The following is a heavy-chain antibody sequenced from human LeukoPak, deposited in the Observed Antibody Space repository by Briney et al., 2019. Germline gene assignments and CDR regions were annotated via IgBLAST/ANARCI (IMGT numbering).Heavy chain of an antibody. CDR3: AADCYDSSPRAEYFQH. Sequence: SQTLSLTCAISGDSVSSNSAAWNWIRQSPSRGLEWLGRTYYRSKWYNDYAVSVKSRITINPDTSKNQFSLQLNSVTPEDTAVYYCAADCYDSSPRAEYFQHWGQGTLVTVSS. CDR2: TYYRSKWYN. J-gene: IGHJ1*01. V-gene: IGHV6-1*01. CDR1: GDSVSSNSAA. D-gene: IGHD3-22*01.